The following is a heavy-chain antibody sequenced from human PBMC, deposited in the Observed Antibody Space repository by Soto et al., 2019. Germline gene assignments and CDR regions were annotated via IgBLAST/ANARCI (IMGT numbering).Heavy chain of an antibody. D-gene: IGHD2-15*01. Sequence: GGSLRLSCAASGFSFSSYAINWVRQAPGRGLEWVSTISASGGGTYFAASVKGRFTNSRDNSKNTLYLQMNSLRAEDTAVYYCAKGGLGDATGGPSDSWGQGTLVTVSS. V-gene: IGHV3-23*01. CDR2: ISASGGGT. J-gene: IGHJ5*01. CDR3: AKGGLGDATGGPSDS. CDR1: GFSFSSYA.